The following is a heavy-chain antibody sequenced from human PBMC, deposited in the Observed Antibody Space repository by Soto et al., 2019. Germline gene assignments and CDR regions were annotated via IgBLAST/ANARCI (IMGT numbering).Heavy chain of an antibody. J-gene: IGHJ6*02. D-gene: IGHD2-15*01. CDR1: GGSISSDSFY. V-gene: IGHV4-39*01. Sequence: PSETLSLTCTVSGGSISSDSFYWAWIRQPPGKGLEWIGIIYCSGDTYYNPSLAGRLTMSVDTSNQFSLTLRSVTAADTALYYCARNQPQRYCSGGTCRPAYVMDVWGQGTRVTVSS. CDR2: IYCSGDT. CDR3: ARNQPQRYCSGGTCRPAYVMDV.